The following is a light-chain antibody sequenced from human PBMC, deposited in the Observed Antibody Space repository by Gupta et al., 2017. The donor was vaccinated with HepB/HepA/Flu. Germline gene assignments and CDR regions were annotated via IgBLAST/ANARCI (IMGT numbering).Light chain of an antibody. CDR3: EKYDSTQFT. Sequence: DIVMTHYPDSLAVALGERATIICKSSQSVLYSSNNKNYLAWYQQKPGQPPKLLIYWASTRESGVPERRSGSGSGTDFTIPNSSLQDAEVAVYYCEKYDSTQFTFGPGTKVDIK. J-gene: IGKJ3*01. CDR1: QSVLYSSNNKNY. V-gene: IGKV4-1*01. CDR2: WAS.